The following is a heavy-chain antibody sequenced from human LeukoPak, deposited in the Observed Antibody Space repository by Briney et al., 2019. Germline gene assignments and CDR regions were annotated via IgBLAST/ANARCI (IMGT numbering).Heavy chain of an antibody. Sequence: PGGSLRLSCAASGFTFSSHSMNWVRQAPGKGLEWVSSISSSSSYIYYADSVKGRFTISRDNAKNSLSLQLNSLRDEDTAVYFCAKVIRGGYGMDVWGQGTTVTVSS. D-gene: IGHD3-10*01. CDR1: GFTFSSHS. V-gene: IGHV3-21*01. CDR2: ISSSSSYI. CDR3: AKVIRGGYGMDV. J-gene: IGHJ6*02.